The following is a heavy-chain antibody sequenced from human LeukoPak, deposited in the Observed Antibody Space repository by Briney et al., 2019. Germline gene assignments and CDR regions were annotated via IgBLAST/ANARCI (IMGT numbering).Heavy chain of an antibody. CDR3: ARQQGQLGFDY. D-gene: IGHD6-6*01. CDR1: GGSISSYY. V-gene: IGHV4-4*09. CDR2: IYTSGST. Sequence: PSETLSLTCTVSGGSISSYYWSWIRQPPGKGLEWIGYIYTSGSTNYNPSLKSRVTISVDTSKNQFSLKLSSVTAVDTAVYYCARQQGQLGFDYWGQGTLVTVSS. J-gene: IGHJ4*02.